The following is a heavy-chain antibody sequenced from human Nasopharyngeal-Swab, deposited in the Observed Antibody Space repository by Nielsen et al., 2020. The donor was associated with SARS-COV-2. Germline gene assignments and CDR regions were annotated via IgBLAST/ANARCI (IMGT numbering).Heavy chain of an antibody. CDR2: INIDGSVT. CDR3: TRDIGGKYGY. Sequence: GESLKISCTASGYTFSSHWMHWVRQVPGRGLVWVTRINIDGSVTDYADSAKGRFTISRDNARNTLYLQMNSLRGEDTAVYYCTRDIGGKYGYWGQGNLVTVSS. J-gene: IGHJ4*02. V-gene: IGHV3-74*01. CDR1: GYTFSSHW. D-gene: IGHD4-23*01.